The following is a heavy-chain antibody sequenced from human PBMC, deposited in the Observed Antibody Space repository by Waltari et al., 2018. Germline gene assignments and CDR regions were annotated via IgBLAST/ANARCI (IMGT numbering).Heavy chain of an antibody. J-gene: IGHJ6*02. CDR3: TRVGVDMYYGMDV. CDR2: IKSDGSST. Sequence: EVQLVESGGGLVQPGGSLRLSCAASGFTFSSYWMHWVRQAPGKGLVWVSRIKSDGSSTSYADSVKGRFTISRDNAKNTLYLQMNSLRAEDTAVYYCTRVGVDMYYGMDVWGQGTTVAVSS. V-gene: IGHV3-74*01. CDR1: GFTFSSYW. D-gene: IGHD5-12*01.